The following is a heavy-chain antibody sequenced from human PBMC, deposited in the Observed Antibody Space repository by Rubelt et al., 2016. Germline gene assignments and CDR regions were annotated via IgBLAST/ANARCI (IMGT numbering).Heavy chain of an antibody. V-gene: IGHV1-69*04. D-gene: IGHD6-13*01. CDR1: GGTFSSYA. CDR3: ARGGAAAADDNDAFDI. Sequence: QVQLVQSGAEVKKPGSSVKVSCKASGGTFSSYAISWVRQAPGQGLEWMGRIIPILGIANYAQKFQGRVTITADESTSTAYMELGSLRSEDTAVYYCARGGAAAADDNDAFDIWGQGTMVTVSS. J-gene: IGHJ3*02. CDR2: IIPILGIA.